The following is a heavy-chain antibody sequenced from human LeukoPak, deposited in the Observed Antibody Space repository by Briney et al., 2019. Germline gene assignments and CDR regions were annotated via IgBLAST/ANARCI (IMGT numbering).Heavy chain of an antibody. V-gene: IGHV3-74*01. CDR2: INSDGSST. CDR3: ARVSVGYIRYPFDY. D-gene: IGHD6-13*01. J-gene: IGHJ4*02. CDR1: GFTFSSYW. Sequence: GGSLRLSCAASGFTFSSYWMHWVRQAPGKGLVWVSRINSDGSSTGYADSVKGRFTISRDNAKNTLYLQMNSLRAEDTAVYYCARVSVGYIRYPFDYWGQGTLVTVSS.